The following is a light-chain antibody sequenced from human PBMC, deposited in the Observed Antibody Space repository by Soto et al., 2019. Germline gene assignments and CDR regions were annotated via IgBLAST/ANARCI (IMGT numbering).Light chain of an antibody. V-gene: IGKV3-20*01. J-gene: IGKJ5*01. Sequence: EIVLTQSPGTLSLSPGERATLSCRTSQSVSNNYLAWCQQKPGQAPRLLIYDACSRATGIPARFSGSGSGTDFTLTISRLEPEDFAVYYCQQYGSSPITFGQGTRLEIK. CDR1: QSVSNNY. CDR2: DAC. CDR3: QQYGSSPIT.